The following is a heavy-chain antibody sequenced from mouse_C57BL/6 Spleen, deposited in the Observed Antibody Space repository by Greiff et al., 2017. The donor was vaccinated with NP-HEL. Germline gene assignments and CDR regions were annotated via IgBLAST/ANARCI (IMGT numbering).Heavy chain of an antibody. V-gene: IGHV5-16*01. Sequence: EVKLMESEGGLVQPGSSIKLSCTASGFTFSDYYMAWVRSVPEKGLEWVANINYDGSSTYYLDSLKSRFIISRDNAKNILYLQMSSLKSEDTATYYCARRDLDYAMDYWSQGSSVTVSS. J-gene: IGHJ4*01. CDR1: GFTFSDYY. CDR2: INYDGSST. D-gene: IGHD3-3*01. CDR3: ARRDLDYAMDY.